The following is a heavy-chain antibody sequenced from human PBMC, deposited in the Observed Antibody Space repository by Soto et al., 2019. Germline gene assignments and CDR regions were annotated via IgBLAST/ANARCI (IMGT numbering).Heavy chain of an antibody. J-gene: IGHJ5*02. D-gene: IGHD4-17*01. CDR1: GGSISNY. V-gene: IGHV4-59*01. CDR2: IYYSGST. CDR3: ARLPWADYGGIFDP. Sequence: QVQLQESGPGLVKPSETLSLTCTVSGGSISNYWSWIRQPPGKGLEWIGYIYYSGSTNYNPSLKSRVTISLDTSKNQFSLKLSSVTAADTAVYDCARLPWADYGGIFDPWGQGTLVTVSS.